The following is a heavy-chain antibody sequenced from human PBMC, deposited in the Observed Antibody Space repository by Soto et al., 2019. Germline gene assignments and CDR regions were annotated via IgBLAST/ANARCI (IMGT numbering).Heavy chain of an antibody. CDR1: GFTFSSYT. CDR2: ISSGSSYI. Sequence: GSLRLSCAASGFTFSSYTMNWVRQAPGKGLEWVSSISSGSSYIYYADSMKGRFTISRDNAKNSLYLQMNSLRAEDTAVYYCARGPRRAIAARHGFYFDYWGQGTLVTVSS. J-gene: IGHJ4*02. D-gene: IGHD6-6*01. V-gene: IGHV3-21*01. CDR3: ARGPRRAIAARHGFYFDY.